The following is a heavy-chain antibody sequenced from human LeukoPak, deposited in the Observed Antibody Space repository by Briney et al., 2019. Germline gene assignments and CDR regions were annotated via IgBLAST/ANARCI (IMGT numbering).Heavy chain of an antibody. Sequence: GESLKISCKGSGYSFTSYWIGWVRQMPGKGLEWMGIIYPGDSDTRYSPSFQGQVTISADKSISTAYLQWSSLKASDTAMYCCARLCCDGLLWFGELFDYWGQGTLVTVSS. CDR1: GYSFTSYW. CDR2: IYPGDSDT. D-gene: IGHD3-10*01. CDR3: ARLCCDGLLWFGELFDY. V-gene: IGHV5-51*01. J-gene: IGHJ4*02.